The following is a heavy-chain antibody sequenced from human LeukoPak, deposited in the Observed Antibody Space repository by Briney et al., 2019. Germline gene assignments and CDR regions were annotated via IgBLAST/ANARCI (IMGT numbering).Heavy chain of an antibody. V-gene: IGHV4-39*07. D-gene: IGHD1-26*01. CDR2: IYYSGST. Sequence: PSETLTLTCTVSGGSISSSSYYWGWIRQPPGKGLEWIGSIYYSGSTYYNPSLKSRVTMLLDKSKNQFSLRLNPVTAADTAVYFCARLRLSGGSFSVGWFDPWGQGIQVTVSS. CDR3: ARLRLSGGSFSVGWFDP. CDR1: GGSISSSSYY. J-gene: IGHJ5*02.